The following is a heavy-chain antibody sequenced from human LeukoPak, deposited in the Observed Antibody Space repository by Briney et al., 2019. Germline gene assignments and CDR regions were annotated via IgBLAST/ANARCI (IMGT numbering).Heavy chain of an antibody. CDR3: AREGTATGAVDY. Sequence: SGTLSLTCAVYGGSFSGYYWSWIRQPPGKGLEWIGEINHSGSTNYNPSLKSRVTISVDTSKNQFSLKLSSVTAADTAVYYCAREGTATGAVDYWGQGTLVTVSS. J-gene: IGHJ4*02. D-gene: IGHD5-24*01. CDR1: GGSFSGYY. V-gene: IGHV4-34*01. CDR2: INHSGST.